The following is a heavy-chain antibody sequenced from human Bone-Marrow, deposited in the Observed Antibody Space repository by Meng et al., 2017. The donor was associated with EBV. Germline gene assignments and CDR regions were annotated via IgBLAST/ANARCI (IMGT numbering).Heavy chain of an antibody. CDR3: ARWDYDILTGYYIGLDY. CDR1: GATFTGYY. CDR2: INPNSGGT. J-gene: IGHJ4*02. D-gene: IGHD3-9*01. V-gene: IGHV1-2*06. Sequence: QVQLVQSGAEVKKPGASVMVSCKASGATFTGYYMHWVRQAPGQGLEWMGRINPNSGGTNYAQKFQGRVTMTRDTSISTAYMELSRLRSDDTAVYYCARWDYDILTGYYIGLDYWGQGTLVTVSS.